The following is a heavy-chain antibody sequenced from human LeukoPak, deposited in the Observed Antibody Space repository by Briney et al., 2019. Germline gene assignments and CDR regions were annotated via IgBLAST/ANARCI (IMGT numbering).Heavy chain of an antibody. Sequence: ASVTVSFTASAGTFITYAVTWVRQAPGQGLEYMGGIIPMSGTTNYTQKFQGRMTLVADEFMNTVYMELTSLRSEDTAFYYCARTPRPFTFGGRIAMYNWVDHWGQGTLVIVSS. CDR3: ARTPRPFTFGGRIAMYNWVDH. CDR1: AGTFITYA. J-gene: IGHJ5*02. V-gene: IGHV1-69*13. CDR2: IIPMSGTT. D-gene: IGHD3-16*02.